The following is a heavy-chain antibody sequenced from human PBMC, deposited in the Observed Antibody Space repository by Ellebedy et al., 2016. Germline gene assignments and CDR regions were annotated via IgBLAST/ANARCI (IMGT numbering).Heavy chain of an antibody. CDR3: ARLGYSSY. V-gene: IGHV4-34*01. D-gene: IGHD6-13*01. Sequence: SETLSLTCAVYGGSFSGYYWSWIRQPPGKGLEWIGEINHSGSTNYNPSLKSRVTISVDTSKNQFSLKLSSVTAADTAVYYCARLGYSSYWGQGTLVTVSS. CDR1: GGSFSGYY. J-gene: IGHJ4*02. CDR2: INHSGST.